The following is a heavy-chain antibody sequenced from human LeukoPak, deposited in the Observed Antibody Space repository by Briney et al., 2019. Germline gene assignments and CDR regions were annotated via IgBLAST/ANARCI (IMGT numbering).Heavy chain of an antibody. CDR2: IDRSGTNT. Sequence: GGSLRLSCAASGFTFSDSAMRWVRQAPGKGLEWVSSIDRSGTNTFYADSVRGRFTISRDNSKNTVYLYMVSLRAEDTAMYYCAKGVSGPQYYFHFWGQGNMVTVSS. V-gene: IGHV3-23*05. CDR1: GFTFSDSA. J-gene: IGHJ4*02. D-gene: IGHD2/OR15-2a*01. CDR3: AKGVSGPQYYFHF.